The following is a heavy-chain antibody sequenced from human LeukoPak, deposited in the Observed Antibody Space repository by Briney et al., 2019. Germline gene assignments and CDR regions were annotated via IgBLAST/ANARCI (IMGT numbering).Heavy chain of an antibody. CDR2: IGSSGDDT. Sequence: GGSLRLSCAASGFTFSSYAMTWVRQAPGKGLEWVSFIGSSGDDTFYAGSVKGRFTISRDNSKNTLYLQMNSLRAEDTAVYYCARWGSVGYSGYDLFDSWGQGTLVTVSS. V-gene: IGHV3-23*01. D-gene: IGHD5-12*01. CDR1: GFTFSSYA. J-gene: IGHJ4*02. CDR3: ARWGSVGYSGYDLFDS.